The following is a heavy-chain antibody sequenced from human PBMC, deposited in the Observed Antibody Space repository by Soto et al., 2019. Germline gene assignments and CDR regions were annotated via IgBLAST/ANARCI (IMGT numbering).Heavy chain of an antibody. CDR3: VRDSGWPILNFDS. Sequence: VQLVESGGGLVKPGGSLRLSCAASGFSFRSYGIHWVRQAPGRGLEWVAAASYDGSETYYADSAKGRFTVSKEISKNTVFLQMNALRHEDTALYFCVRDSGWPILNFDSWGQGTLVTVSS. J-gene: IGHJ4*02. V-gene: IGHV3-30*03. CDR2: ASYDGSET. D-gene: IGHD3-10*01. CDR1: GFSFRSYG.